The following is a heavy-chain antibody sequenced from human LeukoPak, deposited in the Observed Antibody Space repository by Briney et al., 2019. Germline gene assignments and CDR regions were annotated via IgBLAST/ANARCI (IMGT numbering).Heavy chain of an antibody. CDR2: IIPLFGSA. CDR3: ARDLVGSAISYSSGAWDY. CDR1: GGTFSNYA. D-gene: IGHD3-10*01. Sequence: SVKVSCKASGGTFSNYAISWVRQAPGQGLEWMGGIIPLFGSADYAQKFQGRVTFTADESTSTAYMELSSLRPEDTAVYYCARDLVGSAISYSSGAWDYWGQGTLITVSS. V-gene: IGHV1-69*13. J-gene: IGHJ4*02.